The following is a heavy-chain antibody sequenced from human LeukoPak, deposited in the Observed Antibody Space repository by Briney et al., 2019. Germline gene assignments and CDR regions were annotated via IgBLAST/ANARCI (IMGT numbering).Heavy chain of an antibody. Sequence: GGSLRLSCAASGFTFSSYGMHWVRQAPGKGLEWVAVISYDGSNKYYADSVKGRFTISRDNSKNTLYLQMNSLRAEDTAVYYCAKGARGDIVVVPAAPWGQGTTVTVSS. CDR3: AKGARGDIVVVPAAP. V-gene: IGHV3-30*18. CDR1: GFTFSSYG. CDR2: ISYDGSNK. D-gene: IGHD2-2*01. J-gene: IGHJ6*02.